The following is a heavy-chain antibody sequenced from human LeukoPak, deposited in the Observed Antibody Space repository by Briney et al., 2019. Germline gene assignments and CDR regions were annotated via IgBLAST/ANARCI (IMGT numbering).Heavy chain of an antibody. D-gene: IGHD3-22*01. CDR3: ARAGVNYDSSGYFPDDAFDI. J-gene: IGHJ3*02. CDR2: ISGSGGST. V-gene: IGHV3-23*01. CDR1: GFTFSSYA. Sequence: PGGSLRLSCAASGFTFSSYAMSWVRQAPGKGLEWVSTISGSGGSTYYADSVKGRFTISRDNAKNSLFLQMHSLRAEDTSVYYCARAGVNYDSSGYFPDDAFDIWGQGTMVTVSS.